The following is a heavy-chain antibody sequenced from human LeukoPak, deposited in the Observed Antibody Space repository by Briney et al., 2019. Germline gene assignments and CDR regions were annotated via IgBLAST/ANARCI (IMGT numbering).Heavy chain of an antibody. Sequence: GGSLRLSCTASGFSFSSYSMHWVRQAPGKGLEWVAVIGSDAITKYYADSVKGRFTISRDNSKNTLYLQMNSLRAEDTAVYYCAKDASRRGPIYWYFDLWGRGTLVTVSS. CDR2: IGSDAITK. CDR1: GFSFSSYS. J-gene: IGHJ2*01. D-gene: IGHD2-2*01. V-gene: IGHV3-30*04. CDR3: AKDASRRGPIYWYFDL.